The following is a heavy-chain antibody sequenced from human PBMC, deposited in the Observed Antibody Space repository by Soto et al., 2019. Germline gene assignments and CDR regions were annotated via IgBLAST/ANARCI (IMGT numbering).Heavy chain of an antibody. CDR2: ISGSGGST. CDR1: GFTFSSYV. Sequence: PGGSLRLSCAASGFTFSSYVMSWVRQAPGEGLEWVSAISGSGGSTYYADSVKGRFTISRDNSKNTLYLQMNSLRAEDTAVYYCAKDGANVLRFLEGLRSRGPTAYGMDVWGQGTTVTVSS. CDR3: AKDGANVLRFLEGLRSRGPTAYGMDV. V-gene: IGHV3-23*01. J-gene: IGHJ6*02. D-gene: IGHD3-3*01.